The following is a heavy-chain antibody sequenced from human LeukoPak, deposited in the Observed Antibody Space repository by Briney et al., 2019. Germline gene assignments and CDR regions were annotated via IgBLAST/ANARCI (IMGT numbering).Heavy chain of an antibody. CDR2: FVPEDDET. J-gene: IGHJ4*02. D-gene: IGHD7-27*01. V-gene: IGHV1-24*01. Sequence: GASVKVSCKVSGSTLTEFSIHWVRQAPGKGLEWMGGFVPEDDETIYAQSFQGRVTMTEDTSRDTAYMELSSLRSEDTAMYYCATIAPGDLFDSWGQGTLVTVSS. CDR3: ATIAPGDLFDS. CDR1: GSTLTEFS.